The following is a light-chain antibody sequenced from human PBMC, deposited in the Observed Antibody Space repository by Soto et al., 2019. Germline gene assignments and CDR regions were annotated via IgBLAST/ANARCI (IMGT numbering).Light chain of an antibody. J-gene: IGKJ1*01. CDR2: GAS. CDR3: QQYGSSPLT. CDR1: QSVSSSY. V-gene: IGKV3-20*01. Sequence: EIVLTQSPGTLSLSPGQRATLSCRASQSVSSSYLAWYQQKPGQAPRLLIYGASSRATGIPDRFIGSGSGTDFSLTISRLEPEEFAVYYCQQYGSSPLTCGQGTKVEIK.